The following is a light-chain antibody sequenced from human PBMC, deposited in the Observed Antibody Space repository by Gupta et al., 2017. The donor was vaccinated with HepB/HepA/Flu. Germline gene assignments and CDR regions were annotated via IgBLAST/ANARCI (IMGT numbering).Light chain of an antibody. CDR3: KQDNSLWT. J-gene: IGKJ1*01. V-gene: IGKV1-5*03. Sequence: DIQVTQSPSTLSASVGDRVTIACRASQRIDDWLAWYQHKPGKAPKLMIYKASKVESGDPSRFSGGGGRKEFTPTSSHRQYDDCADYYVKQDNSLWTFGQGTKVEIK. CDR1: QRIDDW. CDR2: KAS.